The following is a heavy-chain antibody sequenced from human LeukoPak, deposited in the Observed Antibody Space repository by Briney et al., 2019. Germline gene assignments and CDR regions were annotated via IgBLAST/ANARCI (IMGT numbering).Heavy chain of an antibody. V-gene: IGHV3-7*05. CDR1: GFTFSSYA. J-gene: IGHJ3*02. Sequence: GGSLRLSCAASGFTFSSYAMGWVRQAPGKGLEWVANIKEDGSEKYYADSVKGRFTISRDNAKNSLYLQVNSLRAEDTAVYYCARDSKYYHSSAYYDVFAIWGQGTMVTVSS. CDR3: ARDSKYYHSSAYYDVFAI. CDR2: IKEDGSEK. D-gene: IGHD3-22*01.